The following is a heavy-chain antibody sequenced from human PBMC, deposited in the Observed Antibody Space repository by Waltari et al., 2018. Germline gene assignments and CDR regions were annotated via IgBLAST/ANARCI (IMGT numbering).Heavy chain of an antibody. Sequence: QVQLQQWGAGLLKPSETLSLTCAVYGGSFSGYYWSGIRKPPGQGLEWSGEINHSGSTNNSPSLKSRVTISVDTSKNQFSLKLSSVTAADPAVYYCARAWISLILGATSAFDIWGQGTMVTVS. V-gene: IGHV4-34*01. CDR1: GGSFSGYY. CDR3: ARAWISLILGATSAFDI. CDR2: INHSGST. J-gene: IGHJ3*02. D-gene: IGHD1-26*01.